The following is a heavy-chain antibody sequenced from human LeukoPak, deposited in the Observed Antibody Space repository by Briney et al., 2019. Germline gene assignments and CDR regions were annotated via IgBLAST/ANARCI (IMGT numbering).Heavy chain of an antibody. D-gene: IGHD3-10*01. V-gene: IGHV3-74*01. J-gene: IGHJ6*02. CDR3: ARDMWGGYYGSGSPLNDGMDV. CDR2: INSDGSST. Sequence: GGSLRLSCAASGFTFSSYWMHWVRQAPGKGLVWVSRINSDGSSTSYADSVKGRFTNSRDNAKNTLYLQMNSLRAEDTAVYYCARDMWGGYYGSGSPLNDGMDVWGQGTTVTVSS. CDR1: GFTFSSYW.